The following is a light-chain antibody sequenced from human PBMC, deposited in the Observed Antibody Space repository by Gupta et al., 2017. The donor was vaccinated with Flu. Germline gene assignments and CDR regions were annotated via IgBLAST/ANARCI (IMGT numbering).Light chain of an antibody. CDR2: STN. CDR1: TGPVTSDYY. V-gene: IGLV7-43*01. CDR3: LLCDNEGQSNWV. Sequence: QTVVPQEPSLTVSPGGTVTLTCVSSTGPVTSDYYPNWFQQKPGQAPRELIHSTNKKHSWTPARFSGSLLGGIAALTLSGVQPEDEAEYHCLLCDNEGQSNWVFGGGTKLTVL. J-gene: IGLJ3*02.